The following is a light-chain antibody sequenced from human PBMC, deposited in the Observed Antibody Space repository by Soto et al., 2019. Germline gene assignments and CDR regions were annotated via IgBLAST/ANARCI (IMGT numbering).Light chain of an antibody. CDR1: QSVSSN. V-gene: IGKV3-15*01. J-gene: IGKJ5*01. Sequence: EVVVTQSPATLSVSPGERATLSCRASQSVSSNLAWYQQKPGQAPRLLIYGASTRATGIPARFSGSGSGTEFTLTISSLQSEDFAVYYCHQYDNWPMTFGQGTRLEIK. CDR2: GAS. CDR3: HQYDNWPMT.